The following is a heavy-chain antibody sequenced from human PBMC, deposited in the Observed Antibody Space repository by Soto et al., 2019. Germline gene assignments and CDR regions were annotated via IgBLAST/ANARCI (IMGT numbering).Heavy chain of an antibody. CDR2: ISGSGGST. Sequence: GGSLRLSCAASGFTFSSYAMSWVRHAPGMGLEWVSAISGSGGSTYYADSVKGRFTISRDNSKNTLYLQMNSLRAEDTAVYYCVNSINPHMDVWGKGTTVTVSS. J-gene: IGHJ6*03. D-gene: IGHD5-12*01. V-gene: IGHV3-23*01. CDR3: VNSINPHMDV. CDR1: GFTFSSYA.